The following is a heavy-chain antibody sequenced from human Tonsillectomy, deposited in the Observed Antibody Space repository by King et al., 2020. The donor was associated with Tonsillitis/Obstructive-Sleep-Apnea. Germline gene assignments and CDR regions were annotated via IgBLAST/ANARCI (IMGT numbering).Heavy chain of an antibody. J-gene: IGHJ4*02. Sequence: LQESGQGLVKPSETLSLTCTVSGDSINSYYWSWIRQPPGKGLEWIGYISYSGNTNYNPSLKSRVTISIDTSKNQFSLKLRSVTAADTAVYYCAGSKGSGSYFDYWGQGTLVTVSS. V-gene: IGHV4-59*01. CDR3: AGSKGSGSYFDY. CDR2: ISYSGNT. D-gene: IGHD3-3*01. CDR1: GDSINSYY.